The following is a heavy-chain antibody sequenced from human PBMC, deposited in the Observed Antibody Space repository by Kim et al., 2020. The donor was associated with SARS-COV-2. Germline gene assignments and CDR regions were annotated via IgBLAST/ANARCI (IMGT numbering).Heavy chain of an antibody. D-gene: IGHD6-19*01. Sequence: SETLSLTCTVSGDSISSNDYFWGSIRKPPGKGLEWIGSSSYSGTAYYNPSLKSRVTISVHTSKNQFSLKLSSVTAADTAVYYCARRGSGWYIHYWGQGTL. V-gene: IGHV4-39*01. CDR3: ARRGSGWYIHY. CDR2: SSYSGTA. CDR1: GDSISSNDYF. J-gene: IGHJ4*02.